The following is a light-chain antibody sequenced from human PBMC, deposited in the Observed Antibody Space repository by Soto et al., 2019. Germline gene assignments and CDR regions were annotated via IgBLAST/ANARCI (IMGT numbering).Light chain of an antibody. CDR2: AAS. V-gene: IGKV1D-8*01. CDR3: QQYYRFPFT. Sequence: VIWMTQSPSLLSASTGDRVTITCRMSQVVSSYLAWYQQKPGKAPELLIYAASTLQSGVPSRFTGSGSGTDFTLTISSLQSEDFATYYCQQYYRFPFTFGQGTKLEIK. J-gene: IGKJ2*01. CDR1: QVVSSY.